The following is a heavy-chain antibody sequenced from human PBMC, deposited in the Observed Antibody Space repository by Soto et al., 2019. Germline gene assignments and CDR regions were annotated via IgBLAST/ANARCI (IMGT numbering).Heavy chain of an antibody. CDR2: IRSKAYGGTT. J-gene: IGHJ4*02. CDR3: TREEVDIVSPTYFDY. D-gene: IGHD5-12*01. Sequence: GGSLRLSCTASGLTCGDYAMSWVRQAPGKGLEWVGFIRSKAYGGTTEYAASVKGRFTISRDDSKSIAYLQMNSLKTVDTAVSYCTREEVDIVSPTYFDYSRKGPLFTVSS. CDR1: GLTCGDYA. V-gene: IGHV3-49*04.